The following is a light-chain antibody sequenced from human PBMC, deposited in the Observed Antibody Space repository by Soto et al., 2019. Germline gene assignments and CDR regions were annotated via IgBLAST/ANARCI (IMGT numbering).Light chain of an antibody. CDR2: EAS. J-gene: IGLJ1*01. Sequence: QSALTQPASVSGSPGQLITIPCTATSSDVGRYNLVSWYQHHQRKAPKLMIYEASKRPSGVSNRCSGSKAGNRASLTISGIQAEDEADDYCCSYAGSRTFFVFGSRRKVTVL. V-gene: IGLV2-23*01. CDR1: SSDVGRYNL. CDR3: CSYAGSRTFFV.